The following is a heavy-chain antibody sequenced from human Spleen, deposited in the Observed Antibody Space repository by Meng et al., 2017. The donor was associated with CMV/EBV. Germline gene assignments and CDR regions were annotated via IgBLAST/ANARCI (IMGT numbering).Heavy chain of an antibody. V-gene: IGHV3-21*01. J-gene: IGHJ6*02. CDR3: ARSGGYNFPYYYYGMDV. Sequence: GGSLRLSCTASGFSFSAYSMDWVRQAPGKGLEWVSSIDSSSTFINYADSVKGRFTISRDNAKNSLYLQVNSLRAEDTAVYYCARSGGYNFPYYYYGMDVWGQGTTVTVSS. D-gene: IGHD5-24*01. CDR1: GFSFSAYS. CDR2: IDSSSTFI.